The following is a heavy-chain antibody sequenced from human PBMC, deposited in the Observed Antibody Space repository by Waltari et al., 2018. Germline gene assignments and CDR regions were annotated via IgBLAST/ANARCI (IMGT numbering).Heavy chain of an antibody. CDR2: IYSGGTT. V-gene: IGHV3-53*04. J-gene: IGHJ4*02. Sequence: EVQLVESGGGLVQPGGSLTLSCAASGVTVSNNYMAWVSLPPGKGLEWVSIIYSGGTTYYADSVKGRFTISRDSSKNTVFLQMNSLRPEDTALYYCARESGPWGGPGTLVTVSS. CDR3: ARESGPW. CDR1: GVTVSNNY. D-gene: IGHD1-26*01.